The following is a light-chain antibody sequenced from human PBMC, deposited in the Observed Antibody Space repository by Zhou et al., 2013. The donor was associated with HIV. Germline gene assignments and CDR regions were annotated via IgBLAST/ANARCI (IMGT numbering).Light chain of an antibody. V-gene: IGKV1-33*01. CDR2: DAS. CDR1: QEISTS. J-gene: IGKJ1*01. CDR3: QQSYNIPRT. Sequence: DIQMTQSPSSLSASVGDTVTITCQASQEISTSVDWYQQTPGKAPKLLIHDASELETGVPPRFSGDVFRTQFTLTISGLQPEDFATYYCQQSYNIPRTFGQGTKVEFK.